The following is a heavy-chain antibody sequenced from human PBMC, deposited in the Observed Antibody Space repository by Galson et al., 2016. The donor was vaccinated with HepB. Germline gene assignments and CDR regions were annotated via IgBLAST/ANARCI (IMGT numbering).Heavy chain of an antibody. J-gene: IGHJ4*02. D-gene: IGHD3-3*02. CDR3: VRGRDYVLEFG. V-gene: IGHV3-74*01. Sequence: SLRLSCAASGFTFTSYWMHWVRQTPGEGLVLVAFINGAGTTTTHADSVKGRFTISRDNARDTVFLQMNSLRVEDTAVYYCVRGRDYVLEFGGGQGTLVTVSS. CDR2: INGAGTTT. CDR1: GFTFTSYW.